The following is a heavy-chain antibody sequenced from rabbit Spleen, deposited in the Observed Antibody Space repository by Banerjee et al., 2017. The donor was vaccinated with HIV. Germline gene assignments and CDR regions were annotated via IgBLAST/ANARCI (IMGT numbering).Heavy chain of an antibody. CDR2: IYAGSSGFT. D-gene: IGHD1-1*01. CDR1: GFSFSSSYC. CDR3: ARDTSSSFSSYGMDL. J-gene: IGHJ6*01. V-gene: IGHV1S40*01. Sequence: QSLEESGGGLVKPEGSLTLTCTASGFSFSSSYCISWVRQAPGKGLEWIACIYAGSSGFTYFASWTKGRFTISKTSSTTVTLHMTSLTAADTATYFCARDTSSSFSSYGMDLWGQGTLVTVS.